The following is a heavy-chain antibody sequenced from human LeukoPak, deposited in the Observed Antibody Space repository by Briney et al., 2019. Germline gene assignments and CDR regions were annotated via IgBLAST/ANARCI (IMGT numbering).Heavy chain of an antibody. J-gene: IGHJ4*02. CDR1: GGTFSSYA. CDR2: IIPILGIA. CDR3: ARTTSLYCSSPPYFDY. Sequence: SVKVSCKASGGTFSSYAISWVRQAPGQGLEWMGRIIPILGIANYAQKFQGRVTITADKSTSTAYMELSSMRSEDTAVYYCARTTSLYCSSPPYFDYWGQGTLVTVSS. D-gene: IGHD6-13*01. V-gene: IGHV1-69*04.